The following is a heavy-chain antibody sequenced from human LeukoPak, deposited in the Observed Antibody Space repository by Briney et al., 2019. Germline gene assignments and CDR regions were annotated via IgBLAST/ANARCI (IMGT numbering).Heavy chain of an antibody. CDR2: IKEDASQI. CDR1: GFTFSASW. Sequence: GGSLRLSCVASGFTFSASWMSWVRQAPGKGLEWVANIKEDASQIGYIVSVKGRFTISRENARNSVYLQMDSLRVEDTAVYYCVKDTWAVVTAILDYWGQGTLVTVSS. D-gene: IGHD2-21*02. CDR3: VKDTWAVVTAILDY. J-gene: IGHJ4*02. V-gene: IGHV3-7*01.